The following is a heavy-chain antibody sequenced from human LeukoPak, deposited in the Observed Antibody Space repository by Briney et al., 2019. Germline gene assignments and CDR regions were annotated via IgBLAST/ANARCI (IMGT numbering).Heavy chain of an antibody. CDR1: GFTFSSYG. D-gene: IGHD3-22*01. CDR3: AKEYYRDSSAYIDY. Sequence: PGGSLRLSCVGSGFTFSSYGMHWVRQAPGKGLEWVADVSYDGTNEYYADSVKGRFTISRDNSKNTLYLQMNSLRAEDTALYYCAKEYYRDSSAYIDYWGQGTLVTVSS. J-gene: IGHJ4*02. V-gene: IGHV3-30*18. CDR2: VSYDGTNE.